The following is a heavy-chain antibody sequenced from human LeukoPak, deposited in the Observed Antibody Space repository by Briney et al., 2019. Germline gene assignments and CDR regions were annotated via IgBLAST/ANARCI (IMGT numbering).Heavy chain of an antibody. D-gene: IGHD3-3*01. V-gene: IGHV4-59*08. CDR1: GGSITNNY. Sequence: SETLSLTCTVSGGSITNNYWAWIRQPPGKGLEWIGYTHYSGSANYNPSLKSRVTISVDTSKNQFSLKLSSVTAADTAVYYCARGPEYDFWGQGTLVTVSS. CDR2: THYSGSA. CDR3: ARGPEYDF. J-gene: IGHJ4*02.